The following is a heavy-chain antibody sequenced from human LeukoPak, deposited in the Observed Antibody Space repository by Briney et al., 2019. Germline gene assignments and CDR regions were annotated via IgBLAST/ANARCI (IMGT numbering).Heavy chain of an antibody. V-gene: IGHV3-43*02. J-gene: IGHJ3*02. CDR1: GFTFDDYA. CDR2: ISGDGDNT. CDR3: AKDVSESGDAFDI. Sequence: GGSLRLSCAASGFTFDDYAMHWVRQAPGKGLDWVSLISGDGDNTYYADSEKGRFTISRDNSKNSLYLQMNSLRTEDTALYYCAKDVSESGDAFDIWGRGTMVTVSS. D-gene: IGHD3-3*01.